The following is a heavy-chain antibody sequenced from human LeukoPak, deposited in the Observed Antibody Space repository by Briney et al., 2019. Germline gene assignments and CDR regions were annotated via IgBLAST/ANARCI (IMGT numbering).Heavy chain of an antibody. D-gene: IGHD3-10*01. V-gene: IGHV3-11*04. CDR1: GFTFSDYY. J-gene: IGHJ6*03. CDR3: ARVPMVWGVPYYYYYMDV. Sequence: GGSLRLSCAASGFTFSDYYMSWIRQAPGKGLEWVSYISTSGSTKYYGDSVKGRFTISRDNAKNSLYLQMNSLRAEDTAVYYCARVPMVWGVPYYYYYMDVWGKGTTVTVSS. CDR2: ISTSGSTK.